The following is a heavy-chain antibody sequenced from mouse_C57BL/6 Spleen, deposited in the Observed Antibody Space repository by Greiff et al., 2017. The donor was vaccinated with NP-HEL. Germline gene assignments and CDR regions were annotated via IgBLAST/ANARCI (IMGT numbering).Heavy chain of an antibody. Sequence: DVMLVESGGGLVKPGGSLKLSCAASGFTFSSYAMSWVRQTPEKRLEWVATISDGGSYTYYPDNVKGRFTISRDNAKNNLYLQMSHLKSEDTAMYYGARDEGFITGAMDYWGQGTSVTVSS. CDR3: ARDEGFITGAMDY. CDR1: GFTFSSYA. J-gene: IGHJ4*01. CDR2: ISDGGSYT. V-gene: IGHV5-4*01. D-gene: IGHD1-1*01.